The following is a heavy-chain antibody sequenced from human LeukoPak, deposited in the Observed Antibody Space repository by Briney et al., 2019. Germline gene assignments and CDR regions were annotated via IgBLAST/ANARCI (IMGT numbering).Heavy chain of an antibody. V-gene: IGHV5-51*01. D-gene: IGHD2-15*01. CDR1: GYSFTNYW. Sequence: GESLQTSCKGSGYSFTNYWNGLGRQMPGKGAEGMGFYYLGGSDTRYSPSLQGQVTVSADKSISTAYLQWSRLKDSDTAIYYCARRGYCRGGGGPCSAEYFQDWGQGTLVTVSS. CDR3: ARRGYCRGGGGPCSAEYFQD. CDR2: YYLGGSDT. J-gene: IGHJ1*01.